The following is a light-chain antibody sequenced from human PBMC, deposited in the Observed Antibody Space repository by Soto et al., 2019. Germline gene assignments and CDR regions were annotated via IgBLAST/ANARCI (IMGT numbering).Light chain of an antibody. Sequence: QSVLTQPASVSGSPGQSITISCTGTNSDVGAYNYVSWYQQHPGKAPKLMIYEVTNRPSGVFDRFSGSKSGSTASLTISGLQAEDEADYYCSSYTSSSTLVFGGGTKLTVL. CDR1: NSDVGAYNY. V-gene: IGLV2-14*01. CDR3: SSYTSSSTLV. J-gene: IGLJ2*01. CDR2: EVT.